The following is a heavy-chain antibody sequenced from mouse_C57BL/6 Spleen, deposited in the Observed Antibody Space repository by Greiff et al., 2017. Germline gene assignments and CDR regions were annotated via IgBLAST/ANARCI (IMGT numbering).Heavy chain of an antibody. CDR3: TGSGELGLAY. CDR1: GYTFTDYE. Sequence: QVQLQQSGAELVRPGASVTLSCKASGYTFTDYEMHWVKQTPVHGLEWIGAIDPETGGTAYNQKFKGKAILTADKSSSTAYMELRSLTSEDSAVYYCTGSGELGLAYWGQGTLVTVSA. D-gene: IGHD4-1*01. V-gene: IGHV1-15*01. J-gene: IGHJ3*01. CDR2: IDPETGGT.